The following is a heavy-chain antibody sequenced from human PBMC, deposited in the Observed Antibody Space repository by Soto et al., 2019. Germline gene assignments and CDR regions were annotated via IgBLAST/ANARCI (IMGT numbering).Heavy chain of an antibody. J-gene: IGHJ4*02. CDR3: AVGPLIRYFDWLPYYFDY. CDR2: IYYSGST. Sequence: SETLSLTCTVSGGSISSGGYYWSWIRQHPGKGLEWIGYIYYSGSTYYNPSLKSRVTISVDTSKNQFSLKLSSVTAADTAVYYCAVGPLIRYFDWLPYYFDYWGQGTLVTVSS. V-gene: IGHV4-31*03. D-gene: IGHD3-9*01. CDR1: GGSISSGGYY.